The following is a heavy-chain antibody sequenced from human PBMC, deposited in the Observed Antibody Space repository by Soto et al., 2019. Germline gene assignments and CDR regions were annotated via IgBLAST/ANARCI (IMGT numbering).Heavy chain of an antibody. CDR1: GFTFSSHG. D-gene: IGHD2-2*01. J-gene: IGHJ6*02. Sequence: GGSLRLSCAASGFTFSSHGMHWVRQAPGKGLEWVAVISYDGSNKYYADSVKGRFTISRDNSKNTLYLQMNSLRAEDTAVYYCAKDHRYCSSTSCFYYGMDVWGQGTTVTVSS. CDR3: AKDHRYCSSTSCFYYGMDV. V-gene: IGHV3-30*18. CDR2: ISYDGSNK.